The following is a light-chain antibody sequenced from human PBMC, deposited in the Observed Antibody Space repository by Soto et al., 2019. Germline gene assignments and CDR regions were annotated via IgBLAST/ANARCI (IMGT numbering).Light chain of an antibody. Sequence: EIVLTQSPATLSLSPGERATLSCRASQSVTNSLAWYQQKPGQAPRLLVYDASNRATGTPTRFSGSGSGTDFTLTISNLEPEDFAVYYCQQHISWPLTFGGGTKVDIK. J-gene: IGKJ4*01. V-gene: IGKV3-11*01. CDR3: QQHISWPLT. CDR2: DAS. CDR1: QSVTNS.